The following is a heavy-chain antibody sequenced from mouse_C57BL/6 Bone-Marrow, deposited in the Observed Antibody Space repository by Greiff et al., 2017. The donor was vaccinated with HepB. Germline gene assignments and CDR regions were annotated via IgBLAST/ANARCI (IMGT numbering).Heavy chain of an antibody. J-gene: IGHJ3*01. CDR2: IYPRSGNT. V-gene: IGHV1-81*01. CDR1: GYTFTSYG. D-gene: IGHD1-1*01. CDR3: ARFSSYVGWFAY. Sequence: VQLQQSGAELARPGASVKLSCKASGYTFTSYGISWVKQRTGQGLEWIGEIYPRSGNTYYNEKFKGKATLTADKSSSTAYMELRSLTSEDSAVYFSARFSSYVGWFAYWGQGTLVTVSA.